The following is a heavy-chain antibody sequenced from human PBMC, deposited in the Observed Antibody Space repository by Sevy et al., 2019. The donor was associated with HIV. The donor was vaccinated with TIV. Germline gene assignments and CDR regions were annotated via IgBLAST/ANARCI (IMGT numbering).Heavy chain of an antibody. V-gene: IGHV3-23*01. J-gene: IGHJ5*02. CDR2: ISVSGGST. CDR1: GFTFSIYA. D-gene: IGHD3-9*01. CDR3: AKDHDNNWFDP. Sequence: GESLRLSCAASGFTFSIYAMSWVRQAPGKGLEWVSTISVSGGSTYYADSVKGRVTISRDNSKNTLYLQMNSLRAEDTAIYFCAKDHDNNWFDPWGQGTLVTVSS.